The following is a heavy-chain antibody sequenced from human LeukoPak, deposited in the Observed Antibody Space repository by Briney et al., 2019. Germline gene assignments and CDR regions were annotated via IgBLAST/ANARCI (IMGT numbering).Heavy chain of an antibody. CDR2: IYYSGST. CDR1: GGSFSGYY. V-gene: IGHV4-34*01. D-gene: IGHD3-9*01. J-gene: IGHJ4*02. CDR3: ARLSGDYDIDY. Sequence: PSETLSLTCAVYGGSFSGYYWSWIRQPPGKGLEWIGSIYYSGSTYYNPSLKSRVTISVDTSKNQFSLKLSSVTAADTAVYYCARLSGDYDIDYWGQGTLVTVSS.